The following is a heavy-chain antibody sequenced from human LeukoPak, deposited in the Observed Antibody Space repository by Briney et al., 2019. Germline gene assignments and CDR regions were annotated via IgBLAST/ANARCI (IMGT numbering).Heavy chain of an antibody. CDR2: INHSGST. CDR3: ARVMSSMRVFDP. Sequence: SETLSLTCAVYGGSFSGYYWSWIRQPPGKGLEWIGEINHSGSTNYNPSLKSRVTISVDTSKNQFSLKLSSVTAADTAVYYCARVMSSMRVFDPWGQGTLVTVSS. D-gene: IGHD6-13*01. CDR1: GGSFSGYY. J-gene: IGHJ5*02. V-gene: IGHV4-34*01.